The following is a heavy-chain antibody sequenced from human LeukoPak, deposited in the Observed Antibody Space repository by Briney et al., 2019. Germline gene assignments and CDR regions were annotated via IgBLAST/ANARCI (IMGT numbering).Heavy chain of an antibody. CDR2: ISTSDRRV. V-gene: IGHV3-11*04. D-gene: IGHD4-23*01. CDR1: GFTFSDRY. J-gene: IGHJ3*01. CDR3: ARDRAVGASDSYDL. Sequence: PRGSLRLSCIGSGFTFSDRYMAWIRQRPGKGLEWLSYISTSDRRVYLADSVKGRFTVSRDDARKSLFLQMNSLRPDDTAVYYCARDRAVGASDSYDLWGPGTMVIVSS.